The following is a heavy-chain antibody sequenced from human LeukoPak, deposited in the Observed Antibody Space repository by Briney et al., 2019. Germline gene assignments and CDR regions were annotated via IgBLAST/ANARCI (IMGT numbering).Heavy chain of an antibody. J-gene: IGHJ4*02. CDR1: GGSISSYY. CDR3: ARENTGSYREFDY. V-gene: IGHV4-4*07. Sequence: SETLSLTCTVSGGSISSYYWSWIRQPAGKGLEWIGRIYTGGSTNYNPSLKSRVTMSVDSSNNQFSLKLSSVTAADTAVYYCARENTGSYREFDYWGQGTLVTVSS. D-gene: IGHD1-26*01. CDR2: IYTGGST.